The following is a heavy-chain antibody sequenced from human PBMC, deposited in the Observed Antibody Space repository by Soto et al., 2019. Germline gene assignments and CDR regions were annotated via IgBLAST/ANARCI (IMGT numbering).Heavy chain of an antibody. Sequence: ASVKVSCKASGGTFSSYAISWVRQAPGQGLEWMGGIIPIFGTANYAQKFQGRVTITADESTSTAYMELSSLRSEDTAVYYCATLRRVVAAQRDVYYYGMDVWGQGTMVTVSS. D-gene: IGHD2-15*01. CDR2: IIPIFGTA. J-gene: IGHJ6*02. V-gene: IGHV1-69*13. CDR3: ATLRRVVAAQRDVYYYGMDV. CDR1: GGTFSSYA.